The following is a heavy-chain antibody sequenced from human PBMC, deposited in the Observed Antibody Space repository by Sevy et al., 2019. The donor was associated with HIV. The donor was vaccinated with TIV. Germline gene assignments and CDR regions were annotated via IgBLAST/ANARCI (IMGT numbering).Heavy chain of an antibody. D-gene: IGHD6-13*01. CDR3: VREYEGGTAAAGGAFDY. J-gene: IGHJ4*02. V-gene: IGHV3-7*03. CDR1: EFTFSGYW. CDR2: IRQDGSEK. Sequence: GGSLRLSCAASEFTFSGYWMSWVRQAPGKGLEWVANIRQDGSEKYYVDSVKGRVTISSDNAKNSLFLQMNSLRADDTAGYYCVREYEGGTAAAGGAFDYWGQGTLVTVSS.